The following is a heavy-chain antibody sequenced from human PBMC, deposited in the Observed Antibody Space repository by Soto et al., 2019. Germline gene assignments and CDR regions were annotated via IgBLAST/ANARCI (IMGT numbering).Heavy chain of an antibody. V-gene: IGHV3-23*01. Sequence: GGSLRLSCAASGFTFSSYAMSWVRQAPGKGLEWVSAISGSGGSTYYADSVKGRFTISRDNSKNTLYLQMNSLRAEDTAVYYCAKDLFWSGSADGHRGDYWGQGTLVTVSS. CDR1: GFTFSSYA. CDR3: AKDLFWSGSADGHRGDY. CDR2: ISGSGGST. J-gene: IGHJ4*02. D-gene: IGHD3-3*01.